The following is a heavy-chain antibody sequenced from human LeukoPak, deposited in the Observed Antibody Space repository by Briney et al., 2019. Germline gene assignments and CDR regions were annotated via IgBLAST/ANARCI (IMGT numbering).Heavy chain of an antibody. CDR1: GYTFTAYD. V-gene: IGHV1-8*01. J-gene: IGHJ4*02. Sequence: ASVKVSCKASGYTFTAYDINWVRQATGQGLEWMGWMNPNSGKTGFEQKFQGRVTMTRDTSISTAYMELSSLTSEDTAVYYCARDIGVSQFDSWGQGTLVTVSS. D-gene: IGHD3-10*01. CDR2: MNPNSGKT. CDR3: ARDIGVSQFDS.